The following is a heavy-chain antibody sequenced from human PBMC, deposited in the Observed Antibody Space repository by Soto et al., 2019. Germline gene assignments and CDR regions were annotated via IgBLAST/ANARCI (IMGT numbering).Heavy chain of an antibody. CDR1: GFTFSRYG. Sequence: EVQVVESGGGLVQPGGSLRLSCAASGFTFSRYGMKWVRQAPGKGPEWVAYISSSSSTIYYADSVKGRFTISRDNAKNSLYLQMNSLRDEDTAVYYCARDGYCVSTTCYFLPDVWGQGTTVTVSS. CDR2: ISSSSSTI. D-gene: IGHD2-2*03. V-gene: IGHV3-48*02. J-gene: IGHJ6*02. CDR3: ARDGYCVSTTCYFLPDV.